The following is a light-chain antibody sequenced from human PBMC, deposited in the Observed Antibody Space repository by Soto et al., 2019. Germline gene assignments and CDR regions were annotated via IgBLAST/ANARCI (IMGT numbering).Light chain of an antibody. J-gene: IGLJ1*01. CDR2: EGS. CDR1: SSDVGSYSL. Sequence: QSALTQPAFVSGSPGQSITISCTGTSSDVGSYSLVSWYQQHPGKAPKLMIYEGSKRPSGVSNRFSGSKSGNTASLTISGLQAEDEADYYCCSYAGTDTYVFGTGTKLTVL. V-gene: IGLV2-23*01. CDR3: CSYAGTDTYV.